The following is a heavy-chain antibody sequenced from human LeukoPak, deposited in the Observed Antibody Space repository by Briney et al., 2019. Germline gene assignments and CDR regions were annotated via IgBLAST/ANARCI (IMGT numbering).Heavy chain of an antibody. D-gene: IGHD7-27*01. Sequence: SETLSLTCSVSGYSISSAYYWGWIRPPPGKGLEWIGTMYHGGSTNYNPSLKSRVTISVDTSKNQFSLKLSSVTAADTAVYFCARGFRGDNFDYWGQGTLVTVSS. V-gene: IGHV4-38-2*02. CDR3: ARGFRGDNFDY. CDR2: MYHGGST. CDR1: GYSISSAYY. J-gene: IGHJ4*02.